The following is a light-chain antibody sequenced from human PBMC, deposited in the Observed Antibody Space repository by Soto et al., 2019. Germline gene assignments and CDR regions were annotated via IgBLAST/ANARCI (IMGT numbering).Light chain of an antibody. CDR3: LFSYGGPRV. Sequence: QAVVTQESSLTVSPGGTVTLTCGSSTGDVTSGHFPYWFQQKPGQAPRTLIYETSNRHPWTPARFSGSLLGGKAALTLSGAQPEDEADYYCLFSYGGPRVFGGGTKRTVL. CDR2: ETS. J-gene: IGLJ3*02. CDR1: TGDVTSGHF. V-gene: IGLV7-46*01.